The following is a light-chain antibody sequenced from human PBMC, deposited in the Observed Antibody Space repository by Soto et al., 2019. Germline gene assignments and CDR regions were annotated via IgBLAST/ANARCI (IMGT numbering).Light chain of an antibody. CDR1: SSDVGGYNY. V-gene: IGLV2-14*01. J-gene: IGLJ1*01. Sequence: QSVLTQPASVSGSPGQSITISCTGTSSDVGGYNYVSWYQQHPGKAPKLMIYEVSNRPSGVSNRFSGSKSGNTASLTISGLQAEDEADYYCSSYTSSSLYVFXIATKVTV. CDR2: EVS. CDR3: SSYTSSSLYV.